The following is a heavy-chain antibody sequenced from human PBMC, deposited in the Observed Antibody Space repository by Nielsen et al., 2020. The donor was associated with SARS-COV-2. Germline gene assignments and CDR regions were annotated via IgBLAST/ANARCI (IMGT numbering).Heavy chain of an antibody. CDR1: GGSISSYY. D-gene: IGHD2-21*01. J-gene: IGHJ6*02. CDR2: IYYSGST. V-gene: IGHV4-59*12. Sequence: SETLSLTCTVSGGSISSYYWSWIRQPPGKGLEWIGYIYYSGSTNYNPSLKSRVTISVDTSKNQFSLKLSSVTAADTAVYYCARDAISAHYGMDVWGQGTTVTVSS. CDR3: ARDAISAHYGMDV.